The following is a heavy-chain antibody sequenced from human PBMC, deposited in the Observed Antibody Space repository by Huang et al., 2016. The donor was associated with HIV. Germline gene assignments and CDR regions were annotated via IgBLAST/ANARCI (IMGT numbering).Heavy chain of an antibody. Sequence: QVQLVQSGAEVKNPGASVRVSCKASGYTFTDPNIHWVRQAPGQGLEGMGWINPKRGGTIYAQRVQGRITMTRDTTISTVHMDLRRIQSDDTAVYFCARDWSFGSSTSPADWGQGTLVTVSS. V-gene: IGHV1-2*02. J-gene: IGHJ4*02. CDR1: GYTFTDPN. CDR3: ARDWSFGSSTSPAD. CDR2: INPKRGGT. D-gene: IGHD6-6*01.